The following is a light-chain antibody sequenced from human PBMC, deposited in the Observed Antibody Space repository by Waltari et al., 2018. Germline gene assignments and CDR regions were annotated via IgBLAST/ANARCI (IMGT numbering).Light chain of an antibody. Sequence: QSALTQPPSASGSPGQSVTISCTGTSSDVGGYNYVSWYQQLPGKAPKRMISEVTKRPSGVPDRFSCSKSGNTASLTVSGLQTEDEADYYCSSYAGSINPYVFGSGTRVTVL. CDR3: SSYAGSINPYV. CDR1: SSDVGGYNY. CDR2: EVT. V-gene: IGLV2-8*01. J-gene: IGLJ1*01.